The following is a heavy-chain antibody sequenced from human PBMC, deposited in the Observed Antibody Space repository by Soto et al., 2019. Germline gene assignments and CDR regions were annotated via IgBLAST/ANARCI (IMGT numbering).Heavy chain of an antibody. J-gene: IGHJ3*02. V-gene: IGHV4-39*01. Sequence: SETLSLTCTVSGGSISSSSYYWGWIRQPPGKGLEWSGSIYYSGSTYYNPSLKSRVTISVDTSKNQFSLKLSSVTAADTAVYYCARHAQNAFDIWGQGTMVTVSS. CDR1: GGSISSSSYY. CDR3: ARHAQNAFDI. CDR2: IYYSGST.